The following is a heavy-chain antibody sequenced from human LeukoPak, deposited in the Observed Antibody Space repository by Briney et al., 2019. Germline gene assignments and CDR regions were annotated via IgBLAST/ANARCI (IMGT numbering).Heavy chain of an antibody. Sequence: SETLSLTCAVYGGSFSGYYWSWIRQPPGKGLEWIGEINHSGSTNYNPSLESRVTISVDTSKNQFSLKLSSVTAADTAVYYCAREGDGLIDYWGQGTLVTVSS. J-gene: IGHJ4*02. CDR2: INHSGST. CDR1: GGSFSGYY. D-gene: IGHD5-24*01. CDR3: AREGDGLIDY. V-gene: IGHV4-34*01.